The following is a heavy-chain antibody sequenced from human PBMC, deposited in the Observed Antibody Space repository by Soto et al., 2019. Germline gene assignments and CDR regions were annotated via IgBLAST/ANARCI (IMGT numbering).Heavy chain of an antibody. CDR2: INPNSGGT. CDR1: GYTFIGYY. Sequence: ASVKVSCKASGYTFIGYYIHRVRQAPGQGLEWMGWINPNSGGTNYAQRFQGWVTMTRDRSISTAYMELSRLKSDDTAVYYCARVGGGLASLGYYGMDVWGQGTTVTVS. CDR3: ARVGGGLASLGYYGMDV. J-gene: IGHJ6*02. V-gene: IGHV1-2*04. D-gene: IGHD3-10*01.